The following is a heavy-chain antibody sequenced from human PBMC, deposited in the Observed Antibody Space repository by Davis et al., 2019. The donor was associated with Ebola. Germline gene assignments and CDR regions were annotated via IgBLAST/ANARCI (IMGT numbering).Heavy chain of an antibody. Sequence: SETLSLTCAVYGGSFSGYYWSWIRQPPGKGLEWIGEINHSGSTNYNPSLKSRVTISVDTSKNQFSLKLSSVTAADTAVYYCARRQRDMITFGGVIVNWGQGTLVTVSS. J-gene: IGHJ4*02. CDR2: INHSGST. CDR1: GGSFSGYY. CDR3: ARRQRDMITFGGVIVN. V-gene: IGHV4-34*01. D-gene: IGHD3-16*02.